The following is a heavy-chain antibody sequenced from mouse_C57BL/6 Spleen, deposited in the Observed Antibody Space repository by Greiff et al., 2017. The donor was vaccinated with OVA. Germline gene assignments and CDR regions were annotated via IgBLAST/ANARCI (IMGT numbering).Heavy chain of an antibody. CDR3: TRAATVVERDFDY. Sequence: VQLQQSGAELVRPGASVKLSCTASGFNIKDDYMHWVKQRPEQGLEWIGWIDPENGDTEYASKFQGKATITADTSSNTAYLQLSSLTSEDTAVYYCTRAATVVERDFDYWGQGTTLTVSS. V-gene: IGHV14-4*01. CDR2: IDPENGDT. CDR1: GFNIKDDY. D-gene: IGHD1-1*01. J-gene: IGHJ2*01.